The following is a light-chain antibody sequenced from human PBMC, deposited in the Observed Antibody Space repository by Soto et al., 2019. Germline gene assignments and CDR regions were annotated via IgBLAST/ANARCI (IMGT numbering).Light chain of an antibody. CDR2: ATS. CDR1: QSIGGW. V-gene: IGKV1-5*03. J-gene: IGKJ1*01. CDR3: QQYNTWWT. Sequence: DIPMTQSPSTLSASVGDRVTISCRASQSIGGWLAWYQQKAGKAPKVLIYATSTLQSGVPSRFSGSGSGTQFTLTISSLQPDDSATYYCQQYNTWWTFGQGTKVEVK.